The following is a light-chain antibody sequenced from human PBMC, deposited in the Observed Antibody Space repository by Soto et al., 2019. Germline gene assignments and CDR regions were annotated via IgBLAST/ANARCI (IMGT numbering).Light chain of an antibody. CDR2: SAS. Sequence: EIVMTQSPATLSVSPGGRATLSCRASQSISDTLAWYQQKPGQAPRLLIYSASRRATGFPGRFSGSGSGTDFTLTICSLQSEDLAVYYCQQYNNWPWTFGQATKVDIK. CDR1: QSISDT. J-gene: IGKJ1*01. V-gene: IGKV3-15*01. CDR3: QQYNNWPWT.